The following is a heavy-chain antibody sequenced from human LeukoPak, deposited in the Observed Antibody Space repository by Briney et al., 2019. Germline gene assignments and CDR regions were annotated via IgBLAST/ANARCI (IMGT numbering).Heavy chain of an antibody. J-gene: IGHJ4*02. Sequence: GGSLRLSCAASGFTFSSHWMTWVRQAPGKGLEWVANIKQDGSEKVYVDSVKGRFAISKDNAKNSLYLQMNSLRADDTAVYYCARAPSRGNCDYWGQGSLVTVSS. D-gene: IGHD1-26*01. V-gene: IGHV3-7*05. CDR1: GFTFSSHW. CDR2: IKQDGSEK. CDR3: ARAPSRGNCDY.